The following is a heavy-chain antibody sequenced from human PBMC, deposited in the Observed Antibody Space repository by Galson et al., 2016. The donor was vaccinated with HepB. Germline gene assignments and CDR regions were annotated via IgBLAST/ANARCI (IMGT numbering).Heavy chain of an antibody. Sequence: QSGAEVKKPGESLTISCKGSGYSFISYWIGWVRQMPGKGLEWMGRVYPGDSDTSYSPSFQGHVTISAEKSITTAYLQWSRLKPSDTAMYYCARRRNNYGSGSYYNLNWFDPWGQGTLVTVSS. CDR2: VYPGDSDT. CDR3: ARRRNNYGSGSYYNLNWFDP. V-gene: IGHV5-51*01. CDR1: GYSFISYW. J-gene: IGHJ5*02. D-gene: IGHD3-10*01.